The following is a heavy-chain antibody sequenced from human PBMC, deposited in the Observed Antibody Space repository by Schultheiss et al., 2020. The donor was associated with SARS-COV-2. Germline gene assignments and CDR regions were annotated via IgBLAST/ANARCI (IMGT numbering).Heavy chain of an antibody. CDR1: GGSISSGGYY. D-gene: IGHD3-22*01. J-gene: IGHJ4*02. CDR3: ARGGIVVVIMVDY. V-gene: IGHV4-31*03. Sequence: SETLSLTCTVSGGSISSGGYYWSWIRQHPGKGLEWIGYIYYSGSTYYNPSLKSRVTISVDTSKDQFSLKLSSVTAADTAVYYCARGGIVVVIMVDYWGQGTLVTVSS. CDR2: IYYSGST.